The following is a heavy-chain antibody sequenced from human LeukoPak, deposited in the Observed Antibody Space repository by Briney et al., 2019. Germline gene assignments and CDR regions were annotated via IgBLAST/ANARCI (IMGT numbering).Heavy chain of an antibody. CDR2: IDPNSGGT. D-gene: IGHD1-1*01. CDR3: AITTGTSRAFDY. CDR1: GYTFTGYY. Sequence: GASVKASCKASGYTFTGYYMHWVRQAPGQGLEWMGWIDPNSGGTNYAQKFQGWVTMTRDTSISTAYMELSRLRSDDTAVYYCAITTGTSRAFDYWGQGTLVTVSS. J-gene: IGHJ4*01. V-gene: IGHV1-2*04.